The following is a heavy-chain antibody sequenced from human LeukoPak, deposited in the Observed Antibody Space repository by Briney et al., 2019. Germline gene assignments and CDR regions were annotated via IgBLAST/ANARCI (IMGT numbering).Heavy chain of an antibody. V-gene: IGHV1-18*01. CDR2: ISSNSGNT. D-gene: IGHD1-7*01. CDR1: GYTFTSYG. Sequence: ASVKVSCKASGYTFTSYGISWVRQAAGQGLEWMGWISSNSGNTNYAQKLQGRVTMTTDTSTSTAYMELRSLRSDDTDVYYCAREAGAGTTLVADWFNPWGQGTLVTVSS. J-gene: IGHJ5*02. CDR3: AREAGAGTTLVADWFNP.